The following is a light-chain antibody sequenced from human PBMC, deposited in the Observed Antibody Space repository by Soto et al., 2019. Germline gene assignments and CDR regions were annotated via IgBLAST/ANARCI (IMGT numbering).Light chain of an antibody. CDR3: QQRSNWPPLT. J-gene: IGKJ4*01. Sequence: ETVLTQSPATLSLSPGERATLSCRASQSVSSYLAWYQQKPCQAPRLLIYDASNRATGIPARFSGSGSGTDFTLTISSLEPEDVAVYYCQQRSNWPPLTFGGGTKVEIK. CDR2: DAS. V-gene: IGKV3-11*01. CDR1: QSVSSY.